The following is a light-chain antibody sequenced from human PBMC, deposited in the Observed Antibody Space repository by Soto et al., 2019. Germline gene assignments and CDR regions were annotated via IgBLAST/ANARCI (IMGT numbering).Light chain of an antibody. CDR2: GAS. CDR3: QQYNNWPPT. J-gene: IGKJ1*01. Sequence: EIVMTQSPATLSVSPGERATLSCRASQSVSSNLAWYQHNPGQAPRLLIYGASTRSAGIPARFSGSGSGTDFTLTISSLQSEDFAVYSCQQYNNWPPTFGQGTKVEIK. CDR1: QSVSSN. V-gene: IGKV3-15*01.